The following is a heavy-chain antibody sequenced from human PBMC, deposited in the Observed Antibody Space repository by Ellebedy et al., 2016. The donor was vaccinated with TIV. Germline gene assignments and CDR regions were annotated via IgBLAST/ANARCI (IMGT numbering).Heavy chain of an antibody. Sequence: MPSKTLSLTCTVSGGSISTFYWSWIRQPPGKGLEWIGYIAYNGITSYNPSLRSRVTISLDKSRNQFSLKVTSVTAADTAMYFCARGRFPVSLENYFDPWGQGSLVSVSS. J-gene: IGHJ5*02. CDR3: ARGRFPVSLENYFDP. D-gene: IGHD3-3*01. CDR2: IAYNGIT. CDR1: GGSISTFY. V-gene: IGHV4-59*01.